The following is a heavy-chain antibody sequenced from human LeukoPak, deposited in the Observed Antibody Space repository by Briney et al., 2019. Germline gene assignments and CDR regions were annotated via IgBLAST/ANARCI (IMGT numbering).Heavy chain of an antibody. V-gene: IGHV4-39*01. D-gene: IGHD1-26*01. CDR2: IFYSGST. Sequence: SETLSLTCTVSGGSISSTSYYWVWIRQPPGKGLEWIGSIFYSGSTYYKPSLKSRVTISADTSKNQFSLKLSSVTAADTAVYYCARRMGGAPFDRWGQGALVTVSS. J-gene: IGHJ4*02. CDR1: GGSISSTSYY. CDR3: ARRMGGAPFDR.